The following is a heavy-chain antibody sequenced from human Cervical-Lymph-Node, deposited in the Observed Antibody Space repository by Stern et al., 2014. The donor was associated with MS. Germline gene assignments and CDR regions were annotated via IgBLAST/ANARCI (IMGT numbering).Heavy chain of an antibody. CDR3: ARDLYSGYDFLDY. D-gene: IGHD5-12*01. Sequence: VQLVQSGAEVKKPGASVKVSCKTSGYTFSRYGITWVRQAPGQGLDWVGWINPYSGNTKDAQKFQGRVIMTTDASTSTAYMELRSLKYDDTAVYYCARDLYSGYDFLDYWGQGTLVTVSS. V-gene: IGHV1-18*01. CDR1: GYTFSRYG. CDR2: INPYSGNT. J-gene: IGHJ4*02.